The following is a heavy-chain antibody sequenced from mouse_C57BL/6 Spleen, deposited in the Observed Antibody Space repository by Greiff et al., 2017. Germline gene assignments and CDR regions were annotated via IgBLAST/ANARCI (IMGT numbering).Heavy chain of an antibody. CDR1: GYSFTGYY. CDR2: INPSTGGT. CDR3: ARWTAQAPDY. V-gene: IGHV1-42*01. Sequence: VQLQQSGPELVKPGASVKISCKASGYSFTGYYMNWVKQSPEKSLEWIGEINPSTGGTTYNQKFKAKATLTVDKSSSTAYMQLKSLTSEDSAVYYCARWTAQAPDYWGQGTTLTVSS. D-gene: IGHD3-2*02. J-gene: IGHJ2*01.